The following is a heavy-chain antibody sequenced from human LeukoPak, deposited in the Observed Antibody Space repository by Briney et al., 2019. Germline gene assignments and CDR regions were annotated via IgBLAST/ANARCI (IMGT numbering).Heavy chain of an antibody. CDR2: ISSGSSDI. CDR3: ARLTGVVNAFDY. CDR1: GFTVSSNY. D-gene: IGHD5-18*01. J-gene: IGHJ4*02. Sequence: SGGSLRLSCAASGFTVSSNYMNWVRQAPGKGLEWVSSISSGSSDISYADSVKGRFTISRDNAKYSLYLQVNSLRAEDTAVYYCARLTGVVNAFDYWGQGTLVTVSS. V-gene: IGHV3-21*01.